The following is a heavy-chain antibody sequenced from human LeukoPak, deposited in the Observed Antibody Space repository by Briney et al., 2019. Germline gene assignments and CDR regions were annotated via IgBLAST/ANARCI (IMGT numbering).Heavy chain of an antibody. Sequence: PSETLSLTCTVSGGSISSYYWSWIWQPPGKGLEWIGYIYYSGSTNYNPSLKSRVTISVDTSKNQFSLKLSSVTAADTAVYYCARAARDSGSYYLYYYYGMDVWGQGTTVTVSS. D-gene: IGHD1-26*01. J-gene: IGHJ6*02. V-gene: IGHV4-59*01. CDR2: IYYSGST. CDR1: GGSISSYY. CDR3: ARAARDSGSYYLYYYYGMDV.